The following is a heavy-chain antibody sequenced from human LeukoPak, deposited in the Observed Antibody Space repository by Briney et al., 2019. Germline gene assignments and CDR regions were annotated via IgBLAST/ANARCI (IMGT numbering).Heavy chain of an antibody. D-gene: IGHD6-13*01. CDR3: AARSRGYSSSWY. V-gene: IGHV3-53*01. J-gene: IGHJ4*02. Sequence: PGGSLRLSCAASGFTVSSNYMSWVRQAPGKGLEWVSVIYSGGSTYYAGSVKGRFTISRDNSKNTLYLQMNSLRAEDTAVYYCAARSRGYSSSWYWGQGTLVTVSS. CDR2: IYSGGST. CDR1: GFTVSSNY.